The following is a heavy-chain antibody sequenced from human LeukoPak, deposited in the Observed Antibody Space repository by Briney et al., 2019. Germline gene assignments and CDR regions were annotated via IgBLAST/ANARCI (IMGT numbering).Heavy chain of an antibody. CDR2: ISYDGSNK. CDR3: ARASVYYYDSSGYHDAFDI. Sequence: GGSLRLSCAASGFTFSSYAMHWVRQAPGKGLEWVAVISYDGSNKYYADSMKGRFTISRDNSKNTLYLQMNSLRAEDTAVYYCARASVYYYDSSGYHDAFDIWGQETMVTVSS. D-gene: IGHD3-22*01. V-gene: IGHV3-30*04. J-gene: IGHJ3*02. CDR1: GFTFSSYA.